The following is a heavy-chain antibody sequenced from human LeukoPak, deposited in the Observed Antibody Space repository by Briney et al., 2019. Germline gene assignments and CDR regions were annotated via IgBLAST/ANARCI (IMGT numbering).Heavy chain of an antibody. CDR3: AKDKTPCSSTSCYYYYYYMDV. V-gene: IGHV3-11*04. J-gene: IGHJ6*03. CDR2: ISSSGSII. D-gene: IGHD2-2*01. CDR1: GFTFSDYY. Sequence: PGGSLRLSCAASGFTFSDYYMSWIRQAPGKGLEWVSYISSSGSIIYYADSVKGRFTISRDNAKNSMYLQMNSLRAEDTAVYYCAKDKTPCSSTSCYYYYYYMDVWGKGTTVTVSS.